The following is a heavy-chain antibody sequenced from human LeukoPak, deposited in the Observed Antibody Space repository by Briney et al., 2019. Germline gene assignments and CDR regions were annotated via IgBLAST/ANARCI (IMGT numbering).Heavy chain of an antibody. J-gene: IGHJ6*03. CDR3: ARGLDLYCSGGSCEIGYYYYYMDA. CDR2: MNPNSGNT. V-gene: IGHV1-8*03. D-gene: IGHD2-15*01. CDR1: GYTFTSYD. Sequence: ASVKVSCKASGYTFTSYDINWVRQATGQGLEWMGWMNPNSGNTGYAQKFQGRVTITRNTSISTAYMELSSLRSEDTAVYYCARGLDLYCSGGSCEIGYYYYYMDAWGKGTTVTVSS.